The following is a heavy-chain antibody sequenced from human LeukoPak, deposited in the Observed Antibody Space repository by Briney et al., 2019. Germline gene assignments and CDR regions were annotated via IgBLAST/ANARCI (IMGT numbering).Heavy chain of an antibody. D-gene: IGHD6-6*01. CDR2: ISSSSSTI. CDR1: AGSVSSSSHH. Sequence: ESLSLTCTVSAGSVSSSSHHWGWVRQAPGKGLEWVSYISSSSSTIYYADSVKGRFTISRDNAKNSLYLQMNSLRAEDTAVYYCAGIAAPSSWGQGTLVTVSS. CDR3: AGIAAPSS. J-gene: IGHJ5*02. V-gene: IGHV3-48*01.